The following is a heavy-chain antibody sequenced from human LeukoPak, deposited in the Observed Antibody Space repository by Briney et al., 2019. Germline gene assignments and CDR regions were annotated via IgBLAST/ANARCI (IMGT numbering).Heavy chain of an antibody. Sequence: RSGPTLVNPSQTLSLTCAISGDSVSSNSAAWGWIRQFPSRGLEWLGRTYYRSGWYNDYALSVESRITINPDTSKNQVSLQLTSVTPEDTAVYYCSRELAWGPADYWGQGTLVTVSS. V-gene: IGHV6-1*01. D-gene: IGHD7-27*01. J-gene: IGHJ4*02. CDR1: GDSVSSNSAA. CDR3: SRELAWGPADY. CDR2: TYYRSGWYN.